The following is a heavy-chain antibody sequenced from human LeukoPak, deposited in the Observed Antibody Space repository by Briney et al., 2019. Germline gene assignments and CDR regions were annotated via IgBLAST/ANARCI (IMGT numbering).Heavy chain of an antibody. CDR2: IYYSGST. CDR3: ARYQLARPNWFDP. J-gene: IGHJ5*02. D-gene: IGHD2-2*01. CDR1: GGSISSSSYY. Sequence: SETLSLTCTVSGGSISSSSYYWGWIRQPPGKGLEWIGSIYYSGSTYYNPSLKSRVTISVDTSKNQFSLKLSSVTAADTAVYYCARYQLARPNWFDPWGQGTLVTVSS. V-gene: IGHV4-39*01.